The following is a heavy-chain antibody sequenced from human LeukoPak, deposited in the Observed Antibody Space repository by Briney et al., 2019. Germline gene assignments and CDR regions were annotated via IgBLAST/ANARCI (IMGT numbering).Heavy chain of an antibody. CDR3: ARVLRPTYGDYGSGPFDM. Sequence: PGGSLRLSCAASGFTFSSYWMSWVRQAPGKGLEWVANIKQDGSEKYYVDSVKGRFTISRDNAKNSLYLQMNSLRADDTAVYYCARVLRPTYGDYGSGPFDMWGQGTAVTVSS. D-gene: IGHD4-17*01. CDR2: IKQDGSEK. CDR1: GFTFSSYW. V-gene: IGHV3-7*01. J-gene: IGHJ3*02.